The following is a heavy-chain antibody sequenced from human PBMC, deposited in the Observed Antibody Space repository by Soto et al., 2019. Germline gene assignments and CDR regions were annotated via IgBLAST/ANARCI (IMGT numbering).Heavy chain of an antibody. CDR2: INPTLDST. Sequence: QEQVVQSGPAMKEPGSSVKVSCRASGIMSSGYGFSWVRQAPGQGLEWVGRINPTLDSTQYAQNLQGRGSSTIYKSTDTAYLEVTSLRLEDTAIYFCATMKRARLDSWGRGTVVTVSS. D-gene: IGHD6-25*01. CDR3: ATMKRARLDS. CDR1: GIMSSGYG. J-gene: IGHJ4*02. V-gene: IGHV1-69*09.